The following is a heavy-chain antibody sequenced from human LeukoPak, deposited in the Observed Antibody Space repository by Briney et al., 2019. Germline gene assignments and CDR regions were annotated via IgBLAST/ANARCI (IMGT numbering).Heavy chain of an antibody. D-gene: IGHD6-13*01. CDR1: GGSISSGGYS. CDR3: ARVIVPRGSSWFPFDY. CDR2: IYHSGST. Sequence: SQTLSLTCAVSGGSISSGGYSWSWIRQPPGKGLEWIGYIYHSGSTNYNPSLKSRVTISVDKSKNQFSLKLSSVTAADTAVYYCARVIVPRGSSWFPFDYWGQGTLVTVSS. J-gene: IGHJ4*02. V-gene: IGHV4-30-2*01.